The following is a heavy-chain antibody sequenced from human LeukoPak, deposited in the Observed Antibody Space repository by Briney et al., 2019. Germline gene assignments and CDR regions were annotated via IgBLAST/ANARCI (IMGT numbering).Heavy chain of an antibody. Sequence: GGSLRLSCAASGFTFSRYGMQWVRQAPGKGLEWVAFIRNDGSDKYYAGSVKGRFTISRDNSKNSLFLQMNSLRAEDTALYYCAAFSSGWYESFDYWGQGNLVTVSS. V-gene: IGHV3-30*02. J-gene: IGHJ4*02. CDR1: GFTFSRYG. D-gene: IGHD6-19*01. CDR3: AAFSSGWYESFDY. CDR2: IRNDGSDK.